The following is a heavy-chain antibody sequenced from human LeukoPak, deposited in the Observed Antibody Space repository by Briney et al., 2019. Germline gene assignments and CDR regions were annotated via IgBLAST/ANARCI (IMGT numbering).Heavy chain of an antibody. Sequence: GASVKVSCKTSGYSFTNYGISWVRQAPGQGLEWVGWISGYNSKPFYAQNFQGRVTMTTDTSTSTAYMELRSLRSDDTAVYYCAREGLRSRAARRGTRDYMDVWGKGTTVTVSS. V-gene: IGHV1-18*01. J-gene: IGHJ6*03. CDR2: ISGYNSKP. D-gene: IGHD6-6*01. CDR3: AREGLRSRAARRGTRDYMDV. CDR1: GYSFTNYG.